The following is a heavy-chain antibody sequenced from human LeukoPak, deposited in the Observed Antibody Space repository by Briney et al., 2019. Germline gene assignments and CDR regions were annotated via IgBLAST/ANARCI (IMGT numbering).Heavy chain of an antibody. Sequence: AGSLRLSCAASGFTFSSYEMNWVRQAPGKGLEWVSYISSSGSTVYYADSVKGRFTISRDNAKNSLYLQMNSLRAEDTAVYYCARDASGPYSSSSEGDFDYWGQGTLVTVSS. CDR1: GFTFSSYE. CDR3: ARDASGPYSSSSEGDFDY. J-gene: IGHJ4*02. V-gene: IGHV3-48*03. D-gene: IGHD6-6*01. CDR2: ISSSGSTV.